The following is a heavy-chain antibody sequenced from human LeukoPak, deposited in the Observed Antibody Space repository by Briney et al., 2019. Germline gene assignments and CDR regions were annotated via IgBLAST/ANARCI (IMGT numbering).Heavy chain of an antibody. J-gene: IGHJ5*02. V-gene: IGHV4-4*07. CDR3: ARGPQRLVPLNWFDP. Sequence: SETLSLTCTVSGGSISSYYWSWIRQPAGKGLEWIGRIYTSGSTNYNPSLKSRVTMSVDTSKNQFSLKLSSVTAADTAVYYCARGPQRLVPLNWFDPWGQGTLVTVSS. D-gene: IGHD6-13*01. CDR1: GGSISSYY. CDR2: IYTSGST.